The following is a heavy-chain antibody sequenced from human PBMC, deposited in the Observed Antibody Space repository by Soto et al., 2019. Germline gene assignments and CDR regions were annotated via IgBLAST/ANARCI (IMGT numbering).Heavy chain of an antibody. J-gene: IGHJ5*02. CDR2: IIPILGIA. D-gene: IGHD5-12*01. CDR3: ATARRDIGFDP. V-gene: IGHV1-69*04. Sequence: ASVKVSCKASGYTFTSYAMNWVRQAPGQGLEWMGRIIPILGIANYAQKFQGRVTITADKSTSTAYMELSSLRSEDTAVYYCATARRDIGFDPWGRGTLVTVSS. CDR1: GYTFTSYA.